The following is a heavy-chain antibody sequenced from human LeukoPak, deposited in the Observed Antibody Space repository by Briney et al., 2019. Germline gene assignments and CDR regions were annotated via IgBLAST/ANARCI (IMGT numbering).Heavy chain of an antibody. D-gene: IGHD6-19*01. CDR3: ATKQWLAPPPDS. J-gene: IGHJ4*02. V-gene: IGHV3-74*01. CDR2: SNTDGTVT. CDR1: GFTFSKYW. Sequence: PAGSLRLSCAASGFTFSKYWMRWVRQAPAQGLESVSRSNTDGTVTTYEDSVKGRLNVSRDNADNTMFLQMNSVRDEDTAVYYCATKQWLAPPPDSWGQGTPVTVSS.